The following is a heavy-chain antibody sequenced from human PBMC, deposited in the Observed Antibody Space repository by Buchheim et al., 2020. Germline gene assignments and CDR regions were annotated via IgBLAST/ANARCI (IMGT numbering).Heavy chain of an antibody. CDR2: IYYSGST. V-gene: IGHV4-30-4*01. J-gene: IGHJ4*02. Sequence: QVQLQESGPGLVKPSQPLSLTCTVSGDSITNGDYYWSWIRQPPGKGLEWIGYIYYSGSTYYNPSLARRVSLSVDTSTNQFSMKLNSVTAADTAVYYCASSPWGAAAGSFDYWGQGTL. D-gene: IGHD6-13*01. CDR3: ASSPWGAAAGSFDY. CDR1: GDSITNGDYY.